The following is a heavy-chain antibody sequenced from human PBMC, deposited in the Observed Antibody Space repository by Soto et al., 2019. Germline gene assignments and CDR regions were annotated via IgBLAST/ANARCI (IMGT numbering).Heavy chain of an antibody. CDR1: GYTFTSYY. Sequence: ASVKVSCKASGYTFTSYYMHWVRRAPGQGLEWMGIINPSGGSTSYAQKFQGRVTMTRDTSTSTVYMELSSLRSEDTAVYYCARTYYDSSGYYFGPHSFDYWGQGTLVTVSS. D-gene: IGHD3-22*01. V-gene: IGHV1-46*01. CDR3: ARTYYDSSGYYFGPHSFDY. J-gene: IGHJ4*02. CDR2: INPSGGST.